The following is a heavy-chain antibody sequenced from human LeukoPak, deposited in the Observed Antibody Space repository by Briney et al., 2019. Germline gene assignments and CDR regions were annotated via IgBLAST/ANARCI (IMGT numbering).Heavy chain of an antibody. Sequence: ASVKVSCKASGYTFTSYHLHWVRQAPGQGLEWMGIINPSGGSPNYAQKFQGRVTMTRDMSTSTVNMELSSLRSEDTAVYYCAREVGAAFDFDYWGQGTLVTVSS. V-gene: IGHV1-46*01. J-gene: IGHJ4*02. CDR2: INPSGGSP. CDR1: GYTFTSYH. D-gene: IGHD1-26*01. CDR3: AREVGAAFDFDY.